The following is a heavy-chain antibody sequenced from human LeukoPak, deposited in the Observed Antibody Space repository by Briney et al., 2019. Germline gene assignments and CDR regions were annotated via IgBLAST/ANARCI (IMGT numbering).Heavy chain of an antibody. CDR3: AREEGE. V-gene: IGHV4-59*01. CDR2: IYYSGST. J-gene: IGHJ4*02. D-gene: IGHD3-10*01. CDR1: GGSISSYY. Sequence: PSETLSLTCTVSGGSISSYYWSWIRQPPGKGLEWIGYIYYSGSTNYNPSLKSRVTISVDTSKNQFSLKLSSVAAADTAVYYCAREEGEWGQGTLVTVSS.